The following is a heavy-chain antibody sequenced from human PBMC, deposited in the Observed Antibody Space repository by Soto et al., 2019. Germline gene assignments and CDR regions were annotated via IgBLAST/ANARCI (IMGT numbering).Heavy chain of an antibody. J-gene: IGHJ4*02. CDR1: GYTFTGYY. CDR2: INPNSGDT. Sequence: ASVKVSCKASGYTFTGYYMHWVRQAPGQGLEWMGWINPNSGDTNYAQKFQGWVTMTRDTSISTAYMELSSLRSEDTAVYYCAAAGGIFQDDYWGQGTLVTVSS. V-gene: IGHV1-2*04. CDR3: AAAGGIFQDDY. D-gene: IGHD2-15*01.